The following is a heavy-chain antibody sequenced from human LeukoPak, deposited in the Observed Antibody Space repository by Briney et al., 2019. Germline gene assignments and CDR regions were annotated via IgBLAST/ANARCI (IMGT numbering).Heavy chain of an antibody. D-gene: IGHD3-10*01. J-gene: IGHJ4*02. CDR2: IYHSGST. CDR3: ARHDGGSGSPSDY. V-gene: IGHV4-38-2*01. Sequence: ASETLSLTCAVSGYSISSGYYWGWIRQPPGKALEWIGSIYHSGSTYYNPSLKSRVTISVDTSKNQFSLKLSSVTAADTAVYYCARHDGGSGSPSDYWGQGTLVTVSS. CDR1: GYSISSGYY.